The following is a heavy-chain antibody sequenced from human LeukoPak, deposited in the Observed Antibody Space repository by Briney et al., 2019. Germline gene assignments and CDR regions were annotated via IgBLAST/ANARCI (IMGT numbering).Heavy chain of an antibody. Sequence: SETLSLTCTVSGGSISSYYWSWIRQPPGKGLEWIGYIYYSGGTNYNPSLKSRVTISVGTSKNQFSLKLSSVTAADTAVYYCARLGVAGPFDYWGQGTLVTVSS. CDR2: IYYSGGT. V-gene: IGHV4-59*08. CDR1: GGSISSYY. D-gene: IGHD6-19*01. CDR3: ARLGVAGPFDY. J-gene: IGHJ4*02.